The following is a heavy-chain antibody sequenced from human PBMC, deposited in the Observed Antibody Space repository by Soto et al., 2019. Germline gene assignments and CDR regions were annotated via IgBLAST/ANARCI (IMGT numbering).Heavy chain of an antibody. V-gene: IGHV4-59*01. J-gene: IGHJ4*02. D-gene: IGHD3-16*01. CDR3: ARGGAIYDYIPDY. CDR1: GGSISSYY. CDR2: IYYSGST. Sequence: SETLSLTCTVSGGSISSYYWSWIRQPPGKGLEWIGYIYYSGSTNYNPSLKSRVTISVDTSKNQFSLKLSSVTAADTAAYYCARGGAIYDYIPDYWGQGTLVTVSS.